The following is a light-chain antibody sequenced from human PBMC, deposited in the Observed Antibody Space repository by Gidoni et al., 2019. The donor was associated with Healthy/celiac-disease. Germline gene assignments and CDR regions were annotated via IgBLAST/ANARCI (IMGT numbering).Light chain of an antibody. J-gene: IGKJ1*01. V-gene: IGKV3-11*01. Sequence: VLTQSPATLSLSPGERATLSCRASQSVSSYLAWYQQKPGQAPRLLIYDASNRATGIPARFRGSGSGTDFTLTISSLEPEDFAVYYCQQRSNWPPWTFGQGTKVEIK. CDR2: DAS. CDR3: QQRSNWPPWT. CDR1: QSVSSY.